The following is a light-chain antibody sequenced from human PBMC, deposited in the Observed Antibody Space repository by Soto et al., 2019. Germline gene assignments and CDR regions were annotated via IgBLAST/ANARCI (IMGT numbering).Light chain of an antibody. Sequence: DIQMSQSPSTLSASGGDRVIITCRASQSISSWLAWYQQKPGTAPKLLIYKASTLQSGVPSRFSGSRSGTEFTLTISSLQPDDSATYYCQQYSDNWTFGQGTK. CDR3: QQYSDNWT. CDR2: KAS. J-gene: IGKJ1*01. V-gene: IGKV1-5*03. CDR1: QSISSW.